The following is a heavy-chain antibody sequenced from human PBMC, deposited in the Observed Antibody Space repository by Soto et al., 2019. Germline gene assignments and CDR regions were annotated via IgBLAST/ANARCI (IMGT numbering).Heavy chain of an antibody. D-gene: IGHD3-3*01. Sequence: ASVKVSCKASGYTFTSYDINWVRQATGQGLEWMGWMNPNSGNTGYAQKFQGRVTMTRNTSISTAYMELSSLRSEDTAVYYCASGPTDHYDFWCGYYSESDWFDPWGQGTLVTVSS. CDR1: GYTFTSYD. CDR2: MNPNSGNT. J-gene: IGHJ5*02. CDR3: ASGPTDHYDFWCGYYSESDWFDP. V-gene: IGHV1-8*01.